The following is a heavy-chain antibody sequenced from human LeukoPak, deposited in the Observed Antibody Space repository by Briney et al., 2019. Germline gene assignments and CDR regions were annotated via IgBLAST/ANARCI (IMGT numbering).Heavy chain of an antibody. D-gene: IGHD3-22*01. CDR2: IYYSGST. J-gene: IGHJ3*02. Sequence: PSETLSLTCTVSGGSISSGGYYWSWIRQHPGKGLEWIGYIYYSGSTYYNPSLKSRVTISVDTSKNQFSLKLSSVTAADTAVYYCATADYYDSSGYYYGSFDIWGQGTMVTVSS. CDR3: ATADYYDSSGYYYGSFDI. CDR1: GGSISSGGYY. V-gene: IGHV4-31*03.